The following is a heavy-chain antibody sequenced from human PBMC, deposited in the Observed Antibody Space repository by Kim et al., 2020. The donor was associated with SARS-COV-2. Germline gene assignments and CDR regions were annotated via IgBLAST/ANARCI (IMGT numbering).Heavy chain of an antibody. J-gene: IGHJ4*02. CDR2: IYPGDSDT. CDR3: ARPVRPPTRGRDGSSWYIHGRAQTKYSNTYYFDY. Sequence: GESLKISCKGSGYSFTSYWIGWVRQMPGKGLEWMGIIYPGDSDTRYSPSFQGQVTISADKSISTAYLQWSSLKASDTAMYYCARPVRPPTRGRDGSSWYIHGRAQTKYSNTYYFDYWGQGTLVTVSS. CDR1: GYSFTSYW. V-gene: IGHV5-51*01. D-gene: IGHD6-13*01.